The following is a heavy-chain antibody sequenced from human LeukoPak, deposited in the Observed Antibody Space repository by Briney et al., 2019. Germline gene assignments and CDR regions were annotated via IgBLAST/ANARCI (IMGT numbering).Heavy chain of an antibody. D-gene: IGHD3-16*02. J-gene: IGHJ4*02. CDR2: ISYDGSNK. V-gene: IGHV3-30*04. Sequence: PGGSLRLSCAASGFTFSSYAMHWVRQAPGKGLEWVAVISYDGSNKYYADSVKGRFTISRDNSKNTLYLQMNSLRAEDTAVYYCARGEVITFGGVIVRPFDYWGQGTLATVSS. CDR3: ARGEVITFGGVIVRPFDY. CDR1: GFTFSSYA.